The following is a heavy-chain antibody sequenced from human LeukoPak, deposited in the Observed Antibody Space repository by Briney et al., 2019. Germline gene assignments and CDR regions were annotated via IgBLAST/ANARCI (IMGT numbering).Heavy chain of an antibody. D-gene: IGHD6-13*01. CDR2: IYPGDSDT. Sequence: GESLKISCKGSGYSFTSYWIGWVRQMPGKGLEWMGIIYPGDSDTRYSPSFQGQVTISADKSISTAYLQWSSLKASDTAIYYCARHVSRYSSSWYHDYYYYYMDVWGKGTTVTVSS. J-gene: IGHJ6*03. CDR1: GYSFTSYW. V-gene: IGHV5-51*01. CDR3: ARHVSRYSSSWYHDYYYYYMDV.